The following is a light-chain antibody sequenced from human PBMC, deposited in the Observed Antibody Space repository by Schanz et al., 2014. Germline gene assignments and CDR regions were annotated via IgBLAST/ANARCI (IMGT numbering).Light chain of an antibody. CDR1: SSDVGGYKY. Sequence: QSALTQPASVSGSPGQSITISCTGTSSDVGGYKYVSWYQQHPGKAPKLMIYDVSYRPSGVSNRFSGSKSGNTASLTISGLQAEDEADYYCSSYTSSSAPFVFGTGTKLTVL. CDR2: DVS. V-gene: IGLV2-14*01. CDR3: SSYTSSSAPFV. J-gene: IGLJ1*01.